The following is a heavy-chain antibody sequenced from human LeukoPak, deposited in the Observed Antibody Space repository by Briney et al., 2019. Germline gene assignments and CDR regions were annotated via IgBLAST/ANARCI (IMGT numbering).Heavy chain of an antibody. Sequence: PGGSLRLSCAASGFIFSNYEMNWVRQAPGKGLEWVSVIYSGGSTYYADSVKGRFTISRDNSKNTLYLQMNSLRAEDTAVYYCAIWFGRPWGQGTLVTVSS. V-gene: IGHV3-53*01. CDR3: AIWFGRP. CDR2: IYSGGST. CDR1: GFIFSNYE. J-gene: IGHJ5*02. D-gene: IGHD3-10*01.